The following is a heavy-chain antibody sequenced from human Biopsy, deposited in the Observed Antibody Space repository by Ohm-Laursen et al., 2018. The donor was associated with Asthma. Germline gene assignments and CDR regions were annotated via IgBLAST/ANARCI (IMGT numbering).Heavy chain of an antibody. CDR3: ARGDSSGWSHYYFDY. CDR1: GFAVSRDY. J-gene: IGHJ4*02. CDR2: IYSGGTS. D-gene: IGHD6-19*01. Sequence: SLRLSCTASGFAVSRDYMLWVRQAPGKGLEWVSVIYSGGTSHTADSVRGWFTISRDFSKNTLHLQMHSLRVEDTAVYYCARGDSSGWSHYYFDYWGQGTLVTVSS. V-gene: IGHV3-53*01.